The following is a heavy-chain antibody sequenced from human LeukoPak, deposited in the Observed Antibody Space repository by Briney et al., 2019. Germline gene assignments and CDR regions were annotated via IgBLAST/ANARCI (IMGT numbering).Heavy chain of an antibody. Sequence: PGGSLRLSCAVSGFSFSDAWMSWIRQAPGTGLEWVANIKQDGSDRNYVTSVRGRFTISRDNAESSLFLQMNSLRAEDTAVYYCVRNLAVAGTCFDSWGQGTLVTVSS. D-gene: IGHD6-19*01. CDR3: VRNLAVAGTCFDS. CDR2: IKQDGSDR. CDR1: GFSFSDAW. J-gene: IGHJ4*02. V-gene: IGHV3-7*03.